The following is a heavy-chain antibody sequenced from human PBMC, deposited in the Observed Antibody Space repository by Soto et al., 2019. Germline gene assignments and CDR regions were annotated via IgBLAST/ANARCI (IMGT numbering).Heavy chain of an antibody. D-gene: IGHD2-2*01. CDR3: ARVVVAPYYYGIDV. V-gene: IGHV4-31*03. Sequence: QVQLQESGPGLVKPSQTLSLTCTVSGGSISSGGYYWSWIRQHPGKGLEWIGYIYYSGSTYYDPSLERRVTIGVDTSKNRCALKLSSVTAEDTAVYYGARVVVAPYYYGIDVWGQGTTVTVSS. CDR2: IYYSGST. J-gene: IGHJ6*02. CDR1: GGSISSGGYY.